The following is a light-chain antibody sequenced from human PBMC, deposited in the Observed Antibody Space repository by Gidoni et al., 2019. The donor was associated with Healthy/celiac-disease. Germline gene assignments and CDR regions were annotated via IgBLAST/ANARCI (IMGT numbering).Light chain of an antibody. J-gene: IGKJ2*01. CDR2: DAS. Sequence: IQMTQSPSSLSASVGDRVTITCQASQDISNYLNWYQQKPGKAPKLLIYDASNLETGVPSRFSGSGSGTDFTFTISSLQPEDIATYYCQQYDKLYTFGQGTKLEIK. CDR3: QQYDKLYT. CDR1: QDISNY. V-gene: IGKV1-33*01.